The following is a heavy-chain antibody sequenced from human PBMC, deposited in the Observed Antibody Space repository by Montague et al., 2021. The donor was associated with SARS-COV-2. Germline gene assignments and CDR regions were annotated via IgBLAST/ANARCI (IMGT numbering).Heavy chain of an antibody. D-gene: IGHD6-13*01. CDR3: ARVGRQQLVRLSGMDV. J-gene: IGHJ6*02. CDR1: GGSISSSSYY. V-gene: IGHV4-39*07. CDR2: IYYSGST. Sequence: SETLSLTCTVSGGSISSSSYYWGWIRQPPGKGLEWIVSIYYSGSTYYNPSLKSRVTISVDTSKNQFSLKLSSVTAADTAVYDCARVGRQQLVRLSGMDVWGQGTTVTVSS.